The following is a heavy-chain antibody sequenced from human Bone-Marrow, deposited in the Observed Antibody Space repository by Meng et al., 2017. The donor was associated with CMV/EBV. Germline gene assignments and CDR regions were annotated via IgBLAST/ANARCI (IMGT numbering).Heavy chain of an antibody. V-gene: IGHV4-39*07. J-gene: IGHJ4*02. Sequence: HLQLVDSGPGLVKPPETLSLTCAGAGGSISSSSYYWGWNRQPPGKGLEWIGSIYYSGITYYNPSLKSRVTISVDTSKNQFSLKLSSVTAADTAVYYCARDRLHDSDYWGQGTLVTVSS. CDR2: IYYSGIT. CDR3: ARDRLHDSDY. D-gene: IGHD6-6*01. CDR1: GGSISSSSYY.